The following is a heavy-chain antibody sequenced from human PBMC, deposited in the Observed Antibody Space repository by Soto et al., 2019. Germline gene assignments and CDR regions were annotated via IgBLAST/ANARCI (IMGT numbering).Heavy chain of an antibody. Sequence: PSETLSLTCSVSGGSISSSSYYWGWIRQPPGKGLEWIGSIYYSGSTYYNPSLKSRVSMSVDTPKNQISLKMSSVTAADTAVYYCAGLKGSGSYNWLDPWGQGTLVTVS. CDR2: IYYSGST. J-gene: IGHJ5*02. V-gene: IGHV4-39*01. D-gene: IGHD3-10*01. CDR1: GGSISSSSYY. CDR3: AGLKGSGSYNWLDP.